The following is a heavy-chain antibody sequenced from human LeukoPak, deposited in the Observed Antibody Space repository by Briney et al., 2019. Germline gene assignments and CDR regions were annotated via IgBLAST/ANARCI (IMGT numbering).Heavy chain of an antibody. Sequence: SETLSLTCTVSGGSIRSSSYYWGWIRQPPGKGLEWIGSIYYSGSTYYNPSLKSRVTISVDTSKNQFSLKLSSVTAADTAVYYCARVTGAAVNWFDPWGQGTLVTVSS. CDR3: ARVTGAAVNWFDP. D-gene: IGHD6-13*01. V-gene: IGHV4-39*07. CDR2: IYYSGST. J-gene: IGHJ5*02. CDR1: GGSIRSSSYY.